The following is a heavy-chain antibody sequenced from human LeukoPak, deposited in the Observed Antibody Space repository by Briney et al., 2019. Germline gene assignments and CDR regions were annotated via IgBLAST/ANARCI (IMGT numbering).Heavy chain of an antibody. CDR1: GGSISTSNYY. J-gene: IGHJ6*03. Sequence: SETLSLTCTVSGGSISTSNYYWGWIRQPPGKGLEWIGNIFYSGSTYYSPSLRSRVTISLDTSRNQFSLKLSSVTAADTAVYYCARAGSGESYMDVWGKGTTVTVSS. CDR2: IFYSGST. CDR3: ARAGSGESYMDV. V-gene: IGHV4-39*07. D-gene: IGHD3-3*01.